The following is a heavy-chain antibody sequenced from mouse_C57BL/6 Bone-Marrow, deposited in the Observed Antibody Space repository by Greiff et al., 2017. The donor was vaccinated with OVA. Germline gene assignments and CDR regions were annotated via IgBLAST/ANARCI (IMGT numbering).Heavy chain of an antibody. CDR1: GYTFTSYG. CDR2: IYPRSGNT. V-gene: IGHV1-81*01. Sequence: VQLQQSGAELARPGASVKLSCKASGYTFTSYGISWVKQRTGQGLEWIGVIYPRSGNTYYNEKFKGKATLTADKSSSTAYMELRSLTSEDSAVYFCARKYDGSSPFAYWGQGTLVTVSA. CDR3: ARKYDGSSPFAY. J-gene: IGHJ3*01. D-gene: IGHD1-1*01.